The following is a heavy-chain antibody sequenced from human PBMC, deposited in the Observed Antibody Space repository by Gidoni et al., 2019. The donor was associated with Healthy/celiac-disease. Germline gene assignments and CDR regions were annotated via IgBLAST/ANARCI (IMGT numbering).Heavy chain of an antibody. J-gene: IGHJ6*03. CDR3: ARVVVRGYYMDV. V-gene: IGHV4-61*02. CDR2: IYTSGST. Sequence: QVQLQASGPGLVKPSQTLSLTCTVSGGSISSGSYYWSWIRQPAGKGLEWIGRIYTSGSTNYNPSLKSRVTISVDTSKNQFSLKLSSVTAADTAVYYCARVVVRGYYMDVWGKGTTVTVSS. CDR1: GGSISSGSYY. D-gene: IGHD6-6*01.